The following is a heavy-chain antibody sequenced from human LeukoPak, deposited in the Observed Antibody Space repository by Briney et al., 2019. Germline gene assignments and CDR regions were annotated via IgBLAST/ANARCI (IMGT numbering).Heavy chain of an antibody. CDR3: ARDMRLRRGGGPYFDY. CDR1: GGSISSYY. D-gene: IGHD5-12*01. J-gene: IGHJ4*02. Sequence: MSSETLSLTCTVSGGSISSYYWSWIRQPPGKGLEWIGYIYYSGSTNYNPSLKSRVTISVDTSKNQFSLKLSSVTAADTAVYYCARDMRLRRGGGPYFDYWGQGTLVTVSS. CDR2: IYYSGST. V-gene: IGHV4-59*12.